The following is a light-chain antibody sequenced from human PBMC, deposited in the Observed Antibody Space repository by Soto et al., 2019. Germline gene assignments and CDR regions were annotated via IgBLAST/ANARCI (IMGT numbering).Light chain of an antibody. CDR1: SSDVGAYNY. Sequence: QSVLTQPPSASGSPGQSVTISCTGTSSDVGAYNYVCWYQQHPGKAPKLIISEVTKRPSGVPDRFSGSKSGNTASLTVTGLQAEDEADYYCSSYAGSNNSWVFGGGTQLTVL. V-gene: IGLV2-8*01. CDR3: SSYAGSNNSWV. J-gene: IGLJ3*02. CDR2: EVT.